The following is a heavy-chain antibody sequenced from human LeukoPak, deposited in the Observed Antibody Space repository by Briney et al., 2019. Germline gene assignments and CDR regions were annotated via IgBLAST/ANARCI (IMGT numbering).Heavy chain of an antibody. CDR2: ISGRGVTT. Sequence: GGSLRLSCAASGFTFSSYAMSWVRQAPGKGLEWVSTISGRGVTTYYADSVKGRFAISSDSSKNTVYLQMNSLRAEGTAVYFCAKDGDSENVRGYMGDWGQGTLVTVSS. V-gene: IGHV3-23*01. J-gene: IGHJ4*02. D-gene: IGHD3-10*02. CDR1: GFTFSSYA. CDR3: AKDGDSENVRGYMGD.